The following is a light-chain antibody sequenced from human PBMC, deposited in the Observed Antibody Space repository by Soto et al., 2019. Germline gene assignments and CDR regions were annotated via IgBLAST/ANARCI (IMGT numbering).Light chain of an antibody. J-gene: IGKJ3*01. V-gene: IGKV3-15*01. CDR3: QQYNGWPPL. CDR1: QSLSSN. Sequence: ERVMTQSPATLSVSPGERATLSCRASQSLSSNLAWYQQKPGQAPRLLIYGASTRATGIPARFSGSGSGPEFTLTISSLQSEDFAVYYCQQYNGWPPLFGPGTKVDIK. CDR2: GAS.